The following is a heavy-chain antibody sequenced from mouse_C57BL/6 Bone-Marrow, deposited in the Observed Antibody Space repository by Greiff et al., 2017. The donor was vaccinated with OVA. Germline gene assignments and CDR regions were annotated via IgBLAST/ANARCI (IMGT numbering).Heavy chain of an antibody. Sequence: EVQLQESGAELVKPGASVKLSCTASGFNIQDYYMHWVKQRTEQGLEWIGRIDPEDGVPKYAPKFQGKATITADTSSNTAYLQLSSLASEDTAVYYCVYYYGSRRAMDYWGQGTSVTVSS. V-gene: IGHV14-2*01. CDR1: GFNIQDYY. J-gene: IGHJ4*01. CDR3: VYYYGSRRAMDY. CDR2: IDPEDGVP. D-gene: IGHD1-1*01.